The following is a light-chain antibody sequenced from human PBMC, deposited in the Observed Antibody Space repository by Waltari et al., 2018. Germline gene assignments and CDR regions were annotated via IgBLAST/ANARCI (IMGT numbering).Light chain of an antibody. V-gene: IGKV1-13*02. CDR1: QGISSA. CDR2: DAY. Sequence: AIQLTQSPSSLSASVGDRIAITCRAGQGISSALAWYQKKPGKAPKLLIYDAYSLESGVPSRFSGSGSGTDFTLTISSLQPEDFASYYCQQFNSYPFTFGGGTKVEIK. CDR3: QQFNSYPFT. J-gene: IGKJ4*01.